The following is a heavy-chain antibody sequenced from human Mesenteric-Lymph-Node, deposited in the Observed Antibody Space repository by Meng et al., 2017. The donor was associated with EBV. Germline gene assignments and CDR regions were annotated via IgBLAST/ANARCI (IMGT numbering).Heavy chain of an antibody. J-gene: IGHJ4*02. D-gene: IGHD2-15*01. CDR1: GFTFSHSA. CDR2: ITSSSTYI. CDR3: ARDQCGAGSCYLDF. V-gene: IGHV3-21*02. Sequence: EVRLVESGGGLVMRGGSLRLSCAASGFTFSHSAMTWVRQAPGKGLEWVSSITSSSTYIYYADSLKGRFTISRDNAKNSLFLQMNSLRDEDTAVYYCARDQCGAGSCYLDFWGQGTMVTVSS.